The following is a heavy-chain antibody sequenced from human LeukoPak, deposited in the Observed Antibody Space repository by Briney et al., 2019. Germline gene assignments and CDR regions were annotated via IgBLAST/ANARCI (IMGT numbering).Heavy chain of an antibody. J-gene: IGHJ4*02. D-gene: IGHD2-8*01. CDR1: GFTFSSYA. CDR3: ARDEENGGFDY. V-gene: IGHV3-30*04. Sequence: PGRSLRLSCAASGFTFSSYAMDWVRQAPGKGLEWVAVISYDGSNKYYADSVKGRFTISRDNSKNTLYLQMNSLRAEDTAVYYCARDEENGGFDYWGQGTLVTVSS. CDR2: ISYDGSNK.